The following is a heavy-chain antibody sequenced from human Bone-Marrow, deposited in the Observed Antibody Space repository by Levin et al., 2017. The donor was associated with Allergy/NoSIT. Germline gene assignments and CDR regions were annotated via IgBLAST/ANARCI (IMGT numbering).Heavy chain of an antibody. V-gene: IGHV5-51*01. Sequence: PGGSLRLSCKASGYTFTSYWIGWVRQLPGKGLEWMATINPGDSDTRYSPSLQGRFTISADKSSSPAYLQWNSLKASDTAVYYCARTAGSGSYSGDHWGQGTLVTVSS. CDR2: INPGDSDT. D-gene: IGHD3-10*01. CDR1: GYTFTSYW. J-gene: IGHJ4*02. CDR3: ARTAGSGSYSGDH.